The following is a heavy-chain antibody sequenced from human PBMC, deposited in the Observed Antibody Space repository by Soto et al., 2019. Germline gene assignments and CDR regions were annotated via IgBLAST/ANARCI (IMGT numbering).Heavy chain of an antibody. V-gene: IGHV3-30*04. CDR2: ISYDGSQK. CDR1: GLTISRSA. J-gene: IGHJ6*02. CDR3: ARGPGPVYCGGDCMDV. Sequence: QVQLVESGGGVVQPGTSLRISCAASGLTISRSAMHWVRLAPGKGLEWVAVISYDGSQKYYAVSVKGRFIISRDMSENTLYLEMNTLRGQDTAVYYCARGPGPVYCGGDCMDVWGQGTAVTVSS. D-gene: IGHD2-21*02.